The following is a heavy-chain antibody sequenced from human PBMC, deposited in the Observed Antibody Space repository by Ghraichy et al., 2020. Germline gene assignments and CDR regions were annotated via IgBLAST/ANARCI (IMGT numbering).Heavy chain of an antibody. D-gene: IGHD3-16*01. V-gene: IGHV1-8*01. J-gene: IGHJ6*02. CDR1: GYTFTSYD. CDR2: MNPNSGNT. CDR3: ARVIGGGFRYYYYGMDV. Sequence: ASVKVSCKASGYTFTSYDINWVRQATGQGLEWMGWMNPNSGNTGYAQKFQGRVTMTRNTSISTAYMELSSLRSEDTAVYYCARVIGGGFRYYYYGMDVWGQGTTVTVSS.